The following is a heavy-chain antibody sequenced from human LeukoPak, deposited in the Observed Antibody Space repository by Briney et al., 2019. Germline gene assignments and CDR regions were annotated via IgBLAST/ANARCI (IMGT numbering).Heavy chain of an antibody. J-gene: IGHJ4*02. CDR3: ARDLRKFQWLPSYFDY. CDR1: GFTFGSYG. Sequence: GRSLRLSCAASGFTFGSYGMHWVRQAPGKGLEWVAVIWCDGSNKYYADSVKDRFTISRDNSKNTLYLQMNSLRAEDTAVYYCARDLRKFQWLPSYFDYWGQGALVTVSS. CDR2: IWCDGSNK. V-gene: IGHV3-33*01. D-gene: IGHD6-19*01.